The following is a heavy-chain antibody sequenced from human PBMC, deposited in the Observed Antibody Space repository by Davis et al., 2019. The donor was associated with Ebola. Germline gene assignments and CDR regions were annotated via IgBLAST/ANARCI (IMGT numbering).Heavy chain of an antibody. J-gene: IGHJ5*02. CDR2: ISAYNGNT. D-gene: IGHD3-10*01. Sequence: ASVKVSCKASGYTFTGYYMHWVRQAPGQGLEWMGWISAYNGNTNYAQKLQGRVTMTTDTSTSTAYMELRSLRSDDTAVYYCARGITMVRALDWFDPWGKGTLVTVSS. CDR1: GYTFTGYY. CDR3: ARGITMVRALDWFDP. V-gene: IGHV1-18*04.